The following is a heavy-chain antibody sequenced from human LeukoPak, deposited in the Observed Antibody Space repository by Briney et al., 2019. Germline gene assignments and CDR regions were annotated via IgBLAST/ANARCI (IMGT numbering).Heavy chain of an antibody. D-gene: IGHD3-22*01. CDR3: ARGSPPRRNYDSSGYYSYYFDY. CDR2: INPNSGGT. CDR1: GYTFTGYY. J-gene: IGHJ4*02. Sequence: ASVKVSCKASGYTFTGYYMHWVRQAPGQGLEWMGWINPNSGGTNYAQKFQGRVTMTRDTSISTAYMELSRLRSDDTAVYYCARGSPPRRNYDSSGYYSYYFDYWGQGTLVTVSS. V-gene: IGHV1-2*02.